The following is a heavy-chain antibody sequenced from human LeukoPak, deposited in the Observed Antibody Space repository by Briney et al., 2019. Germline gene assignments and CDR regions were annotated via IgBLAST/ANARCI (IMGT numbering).Heavy chain of an antibody. D-gene: IGHD3-9*01. CDR1: GGSISSYY. J-gene: IGHJ3*02. CDR2: IYYSGST. Sequence: SETLSLTCTVSGGSISSYYWSWIRQPPGKGLEWIGYIYYSGSTNYNPSLKSRVTISVDTSKNQFSLKLSSVTAADTAVYYCARSSYDILTGYFFIGAFGIWGQGTMVTVSS. V-gene: IGHV4-59*08. CDR3: ARSSYDILTGYFFIGAFGI.